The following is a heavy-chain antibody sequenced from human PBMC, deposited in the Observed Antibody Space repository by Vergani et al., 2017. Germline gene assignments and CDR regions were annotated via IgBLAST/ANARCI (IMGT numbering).Heavy chain of an antibody. Sequence: EVQLVESGGGLVKPGGSLRLSCAASGFTFSSYSMNWVRQAPGKGLEWVSSISSSSSYIYYADSVKGRFTISRDNSKNTLYLKMNSLGAEDTAVYYCANQRMRLNVRAEVNYYDSSGAGYGGQGTLVTVSS. CDR1: GFTFSSYS. J-gene: IGHJ4*02. CDR3: ANQRMRLNVRAEVNYYDSSGAGY. D-gene: IGHD3-22*01. V-gene: IGHV3-21*04. CDR2: ISSSSSYI.